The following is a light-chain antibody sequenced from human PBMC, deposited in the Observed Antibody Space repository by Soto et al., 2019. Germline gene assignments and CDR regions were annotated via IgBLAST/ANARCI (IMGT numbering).Light chain of an antibody. CDR1: QGVGVW. Sequence: DIRMTQSPSSVSASVGDTVTITCRASQGVGVWLGWYQQKPGKAPHLLIYGASGLQVGVPSRFSGSVSGAEFTLTISSLQTDDFSTYYCQQYHSYWTFGQGTKVE. V-gene: IGKV1D-16*01. CDR2: GAS. J-gene: IGKJ1*01. CDR3: QQYHSYWT.